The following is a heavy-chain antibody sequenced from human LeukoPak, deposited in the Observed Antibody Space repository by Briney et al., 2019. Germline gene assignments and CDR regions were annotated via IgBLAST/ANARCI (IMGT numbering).Heavy chain of an antibody. J-gene: IGHJ6*03. V-gene: IGHV4-38-2*02. D-gene: IGHD3-10*01. CDR2: LSHSGSS. CDR3: ARLGDVGYYYYYMDV. Sequence: PSETLSLTCTVSGYSISSGYYWDWIRQPPGKGLEWIGTLSHSGSSYYNPSLKSRVTISVDTSKNQFSLKLSSVTAADTAVYYCARLGDVGYYYYYMDVWGKGTTVTVSS. CDR1: GYSISSGYY.